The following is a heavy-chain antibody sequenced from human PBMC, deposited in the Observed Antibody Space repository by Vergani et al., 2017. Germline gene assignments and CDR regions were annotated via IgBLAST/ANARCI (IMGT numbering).Heavy chain of an antibody. J-gene: IGHJ4*02. V-gene: IGHV3-11*01. CDR1: GFTFSDYY. Sequence: QVPLVESGGGLVKPGGSLRLSCAASGFTFSDYYMGWIRQAPGKGLEWVSYISDRGDIVYYADSVRGRFTISRDNAKNSLFLQMKSLRDEDAAIYYCARATAVVRGEIDYWGQGTLVTVSS. CDR2: ISDRGDIV. D-gene: IGHD4-23*01. CDR3: ARATAVVRGEIDY.